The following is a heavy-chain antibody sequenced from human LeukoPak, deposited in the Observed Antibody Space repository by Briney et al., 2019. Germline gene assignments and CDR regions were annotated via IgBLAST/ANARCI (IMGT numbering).Heavy chain of an antibody. CDR3: ARQISDYYYYYIDV. J-gene: IGHJ6*03. CDR1: SGSISSGHYY. CDR2: IYYNGTT. D-gene: IGHD3-3*01. Sequence: SETLSLTCTVSSGSISSGHYYWDWIRQPPGKGLEWIWTIYYNGTTYYNPSLESRATISVDASKNQFYLMLNSVTAADTAVYYCARQISDYYYYYIDVWGKGTAVTDSS. V-gene: IGHV4-39*01.